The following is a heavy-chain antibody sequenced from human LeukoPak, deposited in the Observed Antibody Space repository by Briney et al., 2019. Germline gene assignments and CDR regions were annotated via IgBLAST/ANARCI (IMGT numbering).Heavy chain of an antibody. J-gene: IGHJ4*02. CDR1: GFTFSNYA. V-gene: IGHV3-23*01. D-gene: IGHD2-15*01. Sequence: GGSLRLSCAASGFTFSNYAMSWVRQGPGTGLEWVSAISASGGSTYYADSVKGRFTISRDNSKNMLSLQMNSLRVEDTAVYYCAKRYCGGGSCYAAYWGQGTLVTVSS. CDR2: ISASGGST. CDR3: AKRYCGGGSCYAAY.